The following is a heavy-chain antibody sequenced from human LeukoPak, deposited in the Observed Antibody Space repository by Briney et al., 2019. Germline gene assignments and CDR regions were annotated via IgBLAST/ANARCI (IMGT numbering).Heavy chain of an antibody. V-gene: IGHV4-38-2*02. CDR3: ARLWLGELLSFDY. Sequence: PSETLSLTCTVSGYSISSGYYWGWIRQPPGKGLEWIGSIYHSGSTYYNPSLKSRVTMSVDTSKNQFSLKLSSVTAADTAVYYCARLWLGELLSFDYWGQGALVTVPS. CDR1: GYSISSGYY. D-gene: IGHD3-10*01. J-gene: IGHJ4*02. CDR2: IYHSGST.